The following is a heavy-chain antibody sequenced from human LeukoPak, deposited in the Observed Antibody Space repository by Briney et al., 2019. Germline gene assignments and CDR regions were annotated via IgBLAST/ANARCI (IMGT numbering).Heavy chain of an antibody. CDR1: GFTFSSYW. J-gene: IGHJ4*02. V-gene: IGHV3-74*01. D-gene: IGHD7-27*01. CDR2: INTDGSSI. CDR3: ARVIRDWGSSLYYFDY. Sequence: GGSLRLSCAASGFTFSSYWTYWVRQAPGRGLVWVSRINTDGSSITYADSVKGRFTISSDNAKNTLYLQMNSLRAEDTAVYYCARVIRDWGSSLYYFDYWGQGTLVTVSS.